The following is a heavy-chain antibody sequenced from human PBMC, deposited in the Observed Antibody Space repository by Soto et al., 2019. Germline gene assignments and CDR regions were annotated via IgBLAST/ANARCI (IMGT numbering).Heavy chain of an antibody. CDR3: AKDLEDIVVVPAAMRGYYYYGMDV. Sequence: QVQQVESGGGVVQPGRSLRLSCAASGFTFSSYGMHWVRQAPGKGLEWVAVISYDGSNKYYADSVKGRFTISRDNSKNTLYLQMNSLRAEDTAVYYCAKDLEDIVVVPAAMRGYYYYGMDVWGQGTTVTVSS. CDR1: GFTFSSYG. CDR2: ISYDGSNK. J-gene: IGHJ6*02. V-gene: IGHV3-30*18. D-gene: IGHD2-2*01.